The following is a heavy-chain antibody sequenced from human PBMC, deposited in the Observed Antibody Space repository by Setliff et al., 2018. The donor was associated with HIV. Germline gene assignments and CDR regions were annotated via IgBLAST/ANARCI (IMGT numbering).Heavy chain of an antibody. J-gene: IGHJ5*02. CDR1: GFTFSSYA. CDR2: VSGSGDNT. V-gene: IGHV3-23*01. Sequence: PGGSLRLSCAASGFTFSSYAMNWVRQAPGKGLEWVSVVSGSGDNTFYADSVKGRFTISRDNSKNTLYLQMDSLRVEDTAVYYCAKSNWNYVADWFDPWGQGTLVTVSS. D-gene: IGHD1-7*01. CDR3: AKSNWNYVADWFDP.